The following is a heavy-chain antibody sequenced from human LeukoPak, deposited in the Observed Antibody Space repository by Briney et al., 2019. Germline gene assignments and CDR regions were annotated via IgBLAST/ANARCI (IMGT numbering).Heavy chain of an antibody. J-gene: IGHJ4*02. CDR3: ARGGYCSSTSCYTATTFDY. V-gene: IGHV6-1*01. D-gene: IGHD2-2*01. CDR2: TYYRSKWYN. CDR1: GDSVSGNSAA. Sequence: SQTLSLTCAISGDSVSGNSAAWNWIRQSPSRGLEWLGRTYYRSKWYNDYAVSVKSRITINPDTSKNQFSLQLNSVTPEDTAVYYCARGGYCSSTSCYTATTFDYWGQGTLVTVSS.